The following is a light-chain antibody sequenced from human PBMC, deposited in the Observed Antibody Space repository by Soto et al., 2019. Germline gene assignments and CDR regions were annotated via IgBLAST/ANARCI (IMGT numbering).Light chain of an antibody. J-gene: IGLJ2*01. Sequence: QSVLTQPPSVSGAPGQRLTISCAGTSSNIGAGFDVHWYQQLPGTAPKLLIYANDDRPSGVPDRFSGSTSGTSASLAITGLQAEVAADYYCQSYDNSLLAYVFGVGTKLTVL. CDR1: SSNIGAGFD. V-gene: IGLV1-40*01. CDR2: AND. CDR3: QSYDNSLLAYV.